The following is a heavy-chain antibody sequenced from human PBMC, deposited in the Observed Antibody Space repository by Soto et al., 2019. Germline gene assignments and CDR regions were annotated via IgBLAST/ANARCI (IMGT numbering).Heavy chain of an antibody. Sequence: PGGSLRLSCAASGFTFGNAWMNWVRQAPGKGLEWVGRIKSKTDGGTTDYAAPVKGRFTISRDDSKNTLYLQMNSLKTEDTAVYYCTTTPSPDIVVVVAATDYWGQGTLVTVSS. V-gene: IGHV3-15*07. CDR2: IKSKTDGGTT. CDR3: TTTPSPDIVVVVAATDY. D-gene: IGHD2-15*01. CDR1: GFTFGNAW. J-gene: IGHJ4*02.